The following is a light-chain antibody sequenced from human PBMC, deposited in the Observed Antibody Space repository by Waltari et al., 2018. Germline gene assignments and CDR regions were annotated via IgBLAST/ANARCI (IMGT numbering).Light chain of an antibody. CDR3: QQSYSSPYT. CDR2: TAA. V-gene: IGKV1-39*01. J-gene: IGKJ2*01. Sequence: DIQMTQSPSSLSASVGDRVIITCRASQSIRSYLNWYQQKPGQAPKLLIYTAANFQSRVPSRFSGSGSGTDFTLTITSLQPEDFATYYCQQSYSSPYTFGQGTKVETK. CDR1: QSIRSY.